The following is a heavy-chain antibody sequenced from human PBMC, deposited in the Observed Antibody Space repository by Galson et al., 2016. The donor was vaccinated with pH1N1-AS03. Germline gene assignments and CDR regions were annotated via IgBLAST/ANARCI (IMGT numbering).Heavy chain of an antibody. CDR3: ARDLKWGFGGGLTYGMDG. Sequence: SLRLSCAAFGFTFRIHEMNWVRQAPGKGLEWVAYISDSGGARYHADSVKGRFTISRDNDRKSLYLQMNSLRVEDTAMYYCARDLKWGFGGGLTYGMDGWGQGTTVTVAS. V-gene: IGHV3-48*03. CDR1: GFTFRIHE. CDR2: ISDSGGAR. D-gene: IGHD5-12*01. J-gene: IGHJ6*02.